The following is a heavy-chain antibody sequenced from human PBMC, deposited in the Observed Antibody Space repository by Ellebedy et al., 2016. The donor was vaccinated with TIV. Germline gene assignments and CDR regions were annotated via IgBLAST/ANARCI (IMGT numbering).Heavy chain of an antibody. J-gene: IGHJ4*02. CDR3: AKETTELTATTLY. Sequence: PGGSLRLSCVASGFTFSDYGMHWVRQAPGKGLEWVAVISNDGRSKKHGDSVKGRFTISRHNSKNTLNLQLSSLRSEDTAVYYCAKETTELTATTLYWGQGTLVTVSS. CDR2: ISNDGRSK. CDR1: GFTFSDYG. V-gene: IGHV3-30*18. D-gene: IGHD1-1*01.